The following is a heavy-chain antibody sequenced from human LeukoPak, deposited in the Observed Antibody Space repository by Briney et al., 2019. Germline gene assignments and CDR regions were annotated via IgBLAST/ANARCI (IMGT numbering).Heavy chain of an antibody. V-gene: IGHV3-30*18. J-gene: IGHJ4*02. Sequence: GGSLRLSCAASGFTFSSYWMSWVRQAPGKGLEWVAVISYDGSNKYYADSVKGRFTISRDNSKNTLYLQMNSLRAEDTAVYYCAKDVARFGELLDHWGQGTLVTVSS. D-gene: IGHD3-10*01. CDR2: ISYDGSNK. CDR1: GFTFSSYW. CDR3: AKDVARFGELLDH.